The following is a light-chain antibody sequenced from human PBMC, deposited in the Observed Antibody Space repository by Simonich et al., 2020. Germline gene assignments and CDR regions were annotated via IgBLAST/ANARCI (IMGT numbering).Light chain of an antibody. Sequence: DIVMTQSPDSLAVSLGERATINSKSSQSVLYSSNNQNCLAWYQQKPGQPPKLLIYWASTRESGVPDRFSGSGSGTDFTLTISSLQAEDVAVYYCQQYYSTPQTFGQGTKVEIK. V-gene: IGKV4-1*01. CDR3: QQYYSTPQT. CDR1: QSVLYSSNNQNC. CDR2: WAS. J-gene: IGKJ1*01.